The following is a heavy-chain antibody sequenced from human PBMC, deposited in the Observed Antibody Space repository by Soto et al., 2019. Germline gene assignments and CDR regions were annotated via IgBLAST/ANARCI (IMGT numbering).Heavy chain of an antibody. CDR1: GYSFTNYW. V-gene: IGHV5-51*01. Sequence: EVQLVQSGAELKKPGESLKISCKGSGYSFTNYWIGWVRQMPGEGLEWMGLIYPGDSDTRYSPSFQGQVTISADKSINTAYLQWSSLKAADTAMYYCGRRITMARGVVPHAFDIWGQGTVVTVSS. D-gene: IGHD3-10*01. CDR3: GRRITMARGVVPHAFDI. J-gene: IGHJ3*02. CDR2: IYPGDSDT.